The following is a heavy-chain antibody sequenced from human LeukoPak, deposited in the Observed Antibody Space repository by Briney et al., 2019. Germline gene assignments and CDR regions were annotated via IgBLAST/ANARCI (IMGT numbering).Heavy chain of an antibody. CDR3: AKHAYSSGWYEGAFDI. Sequence: GGSLRLSCAASGFTFSSYAMSWVRQAPGKGLEWVSAISGSGGSTYYADSVKGRFTISRDNSKNTLYLQMNSLRAEDTAVYYCAKHAYSSGWYEGAFDIWGQGTMVTVSS. CDR1: GFTFSSYA. V-gene: IGHV3-23*01. J-gene: IGHJ3*02. CDR2: ISGSGGST. D-gene: IGHD6-19*01.